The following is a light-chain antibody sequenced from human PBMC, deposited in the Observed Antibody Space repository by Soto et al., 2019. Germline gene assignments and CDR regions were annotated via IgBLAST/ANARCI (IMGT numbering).Light chain of an antibody. CDR3: QQYYTTPFT. CDR1: QSVLYSSNNRNY. V-gene: IGKV4-1*01. J-gene: IGKJ3*01. Sequence: DIVMTQSPDSLAVSLGERATINCKSSQSVLYSSNNRNYLAWYRQKPGQPPKLLVYWASTRESGVPDRFSGSGSGTDFTLPISSLQAEDVAVYYCQQYYTTPFTFGPGTKVDIK. CDR2: WAS.